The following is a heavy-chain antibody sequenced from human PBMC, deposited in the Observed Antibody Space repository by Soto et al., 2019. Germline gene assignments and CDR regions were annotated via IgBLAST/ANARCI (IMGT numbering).Heavy chain of an antibody. D-gene: IGHD3-10*01. J-gene: IGHJ6*02. Sequence: GGSLRLSCAASGFTFSSYSMNWVRQAPGKGLEWVSYISSSSSTIYYADSVKGRFTISRDNAKNSLYLQMNSLRDEDTAVYYCARDLDGSGSYSTFYYYYGMDVWGQGTTVTVSS. CDR2: ISSSSSTI. CDR3: ARDLDGSGSYSTFYYYYGMDV. V-gene: IGHV3-48*02. CDR1: GFTFSSYS.